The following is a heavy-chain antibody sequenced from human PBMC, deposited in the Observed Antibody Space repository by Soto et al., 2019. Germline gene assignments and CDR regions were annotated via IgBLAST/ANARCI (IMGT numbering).Heavy chain of an antibody. D-gene: IGHD1-26*01. CDR2: IYHSGST. CDR3: AREDSGGATTLGY. Sequence: PSETLSLTCAVSGGSISSSNWWSWVRQPPGKGLEWIGEIYHSGSTNYNPSLKSRVTISVDKSKNQFSLKLSSVTAADTAVYYCAREDSGGATTLGYWGQGTLVTVSS. CDR1: GGSISSSNW. V-gene: IGHV4-4*02. J-gene: IGHJ4*02.